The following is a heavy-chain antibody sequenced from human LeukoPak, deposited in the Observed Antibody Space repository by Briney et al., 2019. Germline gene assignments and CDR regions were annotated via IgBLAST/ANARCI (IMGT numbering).Heavy chain of an antibody. CDR2: ITSSSSYI. D-gene: IGHD3-22*01. J-gene: IGHJ4*02. V-gene: IGHV3-21*01. Sequence: GGSLRLSCAASGFTFSSYSMNWVRQAPGKGLEWVSSITSSSSYIYYADSVKGRFTISRDNAKNSLYLQMNSLRAEDTAVYYCARLSDVDDSSGYYFGYWGQGTLVTVSS. CDR1: GFTFSSYS. CDR3: ARLSDVDDSSGYYFGY.